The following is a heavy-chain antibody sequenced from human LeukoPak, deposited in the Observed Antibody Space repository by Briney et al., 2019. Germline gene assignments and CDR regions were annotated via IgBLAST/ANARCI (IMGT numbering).Heavy chain of an antibody. V-gene: IGHV3-74*01. D-gene: IGHD6-19*01. J-gene: IGHJ3*02. CDR1: GFTFSSYW. CDR2: INGDGSRI. Sequence: PGGSLRLSCAASGFTFSSYWMHWVRQAPGKGLVWVSRINGDGSRISYADSVKGRFTISRDNSKATLYLQMNSLKDEDTAVYYCARAVGYGFGWGYGFDMWGQGTMVIISS. CDR3: ARAVGYGFGWGYGFDM.